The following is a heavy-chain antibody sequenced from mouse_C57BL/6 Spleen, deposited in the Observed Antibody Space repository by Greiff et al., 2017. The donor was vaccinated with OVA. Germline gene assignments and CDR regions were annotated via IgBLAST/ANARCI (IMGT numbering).Heavy chain of an antibody. V-gene: IGHV1-55*01. J-gene: IGHJ2*01. CDR2: IHPGSGST. Sequence: QVQLQQPGAELVKPGASVKMSCKASSYTFTSYWITWVKQRPGQGLEWIGDIHPGSGSTNYNEKFKSKATLTVDTASSTAYMQLSSLTSEDSAVYYCARGLLRYFDYWGQGTTLTVSS. D-gene: IGHD1-1*01. CDR3: ARGLLRYFDY. CDR1: SYTFTSYW.